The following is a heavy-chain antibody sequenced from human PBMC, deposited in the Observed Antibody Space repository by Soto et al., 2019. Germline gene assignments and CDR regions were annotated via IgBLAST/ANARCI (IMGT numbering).Heavy chain of an antibody. J-gene: IGHJ4*02. Sequence: EVQLLESGGGLVQPGGSLRLSCAASGFTFSNYAMSWVRQAPGKGLEWVSGLSDGGGSTFYADSVKGRFTISRDNAKNTLYLQMNSLRAEDTAVYYCAKQGRSSGYSFTPDYWGQGTLVTVSS. D-gene: IGHD3-22*01. V-gene: IGHV3-23*01. CDR1: GFTFSNYA. CDR2: LSDGGGST. CDR3: AKQGRSSGYSFTPDY.